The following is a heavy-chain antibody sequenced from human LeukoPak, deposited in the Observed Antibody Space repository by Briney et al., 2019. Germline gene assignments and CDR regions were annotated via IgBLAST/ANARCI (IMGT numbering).Heavy chain of an antibody. CDR2: ISAYNGNT. D-gene: IGHD6-19*01. CDR3: ARDLGSSGWYY. V-gene: IGHV1-18*01. J-gene: IGHJ4*02. CDR1: GYSFSSYG. Sequence: ASVKVSCKASGYSFSSYGISWVRQPPGQGLEWMGWISAYNGNTNYAQKLQGRVTMTTDTSTSTAYMELRSLRSDVTAVYYCARDLGSSGWYYWGQGTLVTVSS.